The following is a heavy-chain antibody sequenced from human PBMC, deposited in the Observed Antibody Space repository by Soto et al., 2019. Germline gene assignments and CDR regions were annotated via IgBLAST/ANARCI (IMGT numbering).Heavy chain of an antibody. CDR1: AFAFRSYW. Sequence: GSLRLCCAASAFAFRSYWVHWVLQAPGKGVLWVSRINSDGSSTSYADSVNGRFTISRATAKNTLYLQMNSLRAEDTGVYYCARALWPHSSGYTYDAFDIWGQGTMVTVSS. D-gene: IGHD3-22*01. CDR3: ARALWPHSSGYTYDAFDI. J-gene: IGHJ3*02. V-gene: IGHV3-74*01. CDR2: INSDGSST.